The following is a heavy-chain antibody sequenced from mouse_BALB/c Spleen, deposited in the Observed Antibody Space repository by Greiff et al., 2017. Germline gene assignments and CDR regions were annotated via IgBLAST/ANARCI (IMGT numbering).Heavy chain of an antibody. J-gene: IGHJ3*01. CDR2: IWTGGGT. D-gene: IGHD2-3*01. CDR1: GFSLTSYD. V-gene: IGHV2-9-2*01. CDR3: VRDGYYAWFAY. Sequence: QVQLKESGPGLVAPSQSLSITCTVSGFSLTSYDISWIRQPPGKGLEWLGVIWTGGGTNYNSAFMSRLSISKDNSKSQVFLKMNSLQTDDTAIYYCVRDGYYAWFAYWGQGTLVTVSA.